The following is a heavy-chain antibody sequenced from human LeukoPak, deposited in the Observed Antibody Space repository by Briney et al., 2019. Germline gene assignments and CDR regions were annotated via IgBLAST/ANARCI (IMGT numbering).Heavy chain of an antibody. CDR1: GLHCSGTA. V-gene: IGHV3-23*01. CDR3: AKDGAQYSSGPECDP. J-gene: IGHJ5*02. Sequence: TGGSLRLSCAASGLHCSGTAMSWVRQAPGKGLEWVSAISHDGMNAYYADSVKGRFTISRDNSKKTVSLEMSSLTAADTGVYYCAKDGAQYSSGPECDPRGQGALVTVSP. D-gene: IGHD6-19*01. CDR2: ISHDGMNA.